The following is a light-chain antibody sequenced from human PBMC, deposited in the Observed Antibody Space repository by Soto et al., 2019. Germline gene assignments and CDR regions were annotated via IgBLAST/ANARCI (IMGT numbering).Light chain of an antibody. CDR2: KIS. J-gene: IGKJ1*01. V-gene: IGKV2-30*01. CDR1: QTLVYDDGNIY. Sequence: DVVVTQSPLSLPVTLGQPASISCRSSQTLVYDDGNIYLNWFQQRPGQSPRRLIYKISTRDSGVPDRFSGSGSGTDVTLKISRVEAEDVGVYYCMQGTHWPWTFGQGTKVEI. CDR3: MQGTHWPWT.